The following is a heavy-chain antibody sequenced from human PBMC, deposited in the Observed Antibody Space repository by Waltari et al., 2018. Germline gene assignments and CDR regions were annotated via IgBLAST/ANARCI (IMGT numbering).Heavy chain of an antibody. Sequence: QVQLQQWGAGLLKPSETLSLTCAVYGGSFSGYYWSWIRQPPGKGLEWIGEINHSGSTNYNPSLKSRVTISVDTSKNQFSLKLSSVTAADTAVYYCARGPELFDWLAWGQGTLVTVSS. CDR3: ARGPELFDWLA. V-gene: IGHV4-34*01. CDR1: GGSFSGYY. D-gene: IGHD3-9*01. J-gene: IGHJ5*02. CDR2: INHSGST.